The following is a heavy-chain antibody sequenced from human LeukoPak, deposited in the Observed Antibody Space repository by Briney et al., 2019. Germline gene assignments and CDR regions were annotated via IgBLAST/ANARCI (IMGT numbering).Heavy chain of an antibody. V-gene: IGHV4-34*01. Sequence: PSETLSLTCAVYGGSFSGYYWSWIRQPPGKGLEWIGEINHSGSTNYNPSLESRVTISVDTSKNQFSLKLSSVTAADTAVYYCAREDPGERGSYRPLDYWGQGTLVTVSS. D-gene: IGHD3-16*02. CDR2: INHSGST. CDR1: GGSFSGYY. J-gene: IGHJ4*02. CDR3: AREDPGERGSYRPLDY.